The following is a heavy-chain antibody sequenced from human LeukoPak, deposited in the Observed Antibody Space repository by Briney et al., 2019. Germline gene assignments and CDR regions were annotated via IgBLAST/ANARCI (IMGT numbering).Heavy chain of an antibody. CDR2: ISGSGGAT. CDR3: AKAGTAMDIPDY. J-gene: IGHJ4*02. V-gene: IGHV3-23*01. Sequence: PGGSLRLSCEASGFTFSGYAMSWVRQDQGKGLEWVSAISGSGGATYYADSVKGRFTVSRDNSKDTMYVQMKSLRADDTAVYYCAKAGTAMDIPDYWGQGTLVTVSS. CDR1: GFTFSGYA. D-gene: IGHD2-2*03.